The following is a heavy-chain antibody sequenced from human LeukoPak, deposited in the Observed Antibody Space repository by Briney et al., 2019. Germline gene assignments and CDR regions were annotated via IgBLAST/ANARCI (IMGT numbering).Heavy chain of an antibody. CDR3: ARIIHDYGDYTSHWFDP. D-gene: IGHD4-17*01. CDR2: ISSSSSYT. CDR1: GFTFSSYE. J-gene: IGHJ5*02. Sequence: GGSLRLSCAASGFTFSSYEMNWVRQAPGKGLEWVSYISSSSSYTNYADSVKGRFTISRDNAKNSLYLQMNSLRAEDTAVYYCARIIHDYGDYTSHWFDPWGQGTLVTVSS. V-gene: IGHV3-21*05.